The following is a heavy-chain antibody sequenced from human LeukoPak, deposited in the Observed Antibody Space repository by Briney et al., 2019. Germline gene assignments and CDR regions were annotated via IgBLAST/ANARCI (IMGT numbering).Heavy chain of an antibody. J-gene: IGHJ4*02. CDR3: ARDYYSNYVRDYFDY. CDR1: GGSISSGSYY. Sequence: SQTLSLTRTVSGGSISSGSYYWSWIRQPAGKGLEWIGRIYTSGSTNYNPSLKSRVTISVDTSKNQFSLKLSSVTAADTAVYYCARDYYSNYVRDYFDYWGQGTLVTVSS. D-gene: IGHD4-11*01. V-gene: IGHV4-61*02. CDR2: IYTSGST.